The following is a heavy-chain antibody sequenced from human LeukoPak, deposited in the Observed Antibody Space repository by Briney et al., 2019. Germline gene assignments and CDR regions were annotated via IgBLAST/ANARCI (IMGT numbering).Heavy chain of an antibody. V-gene: IGHV3-49*04. D-gene: IGHD3-22*01. Sequence: GGSLRLSCTVSGFNFGDYPLTWVRQAPGKGLEGVGFIRSKTYGATAEYAGSVKGRFIISRDDSKRIGYLQMHSLQIEDTAVYFCSTVFFYYDSSGYYSASWGQGTLVTVSS. J-gene: IGHJ5*02. CDR3: STVFFYYDSSGYYSAS. CDR1: GFNFGDYP. CDR2: IRSKTYGATA.